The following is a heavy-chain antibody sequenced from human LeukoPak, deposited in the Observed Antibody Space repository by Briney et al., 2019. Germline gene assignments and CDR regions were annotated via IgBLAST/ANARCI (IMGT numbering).Heavy chain of an antibody. CDR3: ARVDIIVVAKAFDI. CDR2: IYRDGTT. V-gene: IGHV3-66*01. D-gene: IGHD2-15*01. CDR1: GFTVSSNY. J-gene: IGHJ3*02. Sequence: PGGSLRLSCAASGFTVSSNYMSWVRQAPGKGLEWVSVIYRDGTTYYADSVKGRFTISRDNSKSTLYLQMNSLRAEDTAVYHCARVDIIVVAKAFDIWGRGTMVTVSS.